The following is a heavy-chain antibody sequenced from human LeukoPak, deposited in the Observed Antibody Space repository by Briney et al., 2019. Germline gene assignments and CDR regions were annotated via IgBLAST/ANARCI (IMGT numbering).Heavy chain of an antibody. CDR3: GRHANGDSSAAFDL. J-gene: IGHJ3*01. V-gene: IGHV4-4*02. Sequence: SGTLSLTCAVSGDSISDKYWWRWVRQFPDKGLEWIGEVYRSGGTSYNPSLKSRVTVSIDYSKNQFSLNLRSVTAADTAVYYCGRHANGDSSAAFDLWGQGTMVFVSS. D-gene: IGHD2-8*01. CDR2: VYRSGGT. CDR1: GDSISDKYW.